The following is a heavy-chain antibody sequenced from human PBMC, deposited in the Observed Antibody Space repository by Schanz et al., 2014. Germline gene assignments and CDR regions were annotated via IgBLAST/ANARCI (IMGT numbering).Heavy chain of an antibody. CDR2: IIPILGIA. CDR1: GGTFSSYA. Sequence: VQLEQSGAEVKKPGSPVKVSCKSSGGTFSSYAISWVRQAPGQGLEWMGRIIPILGIANYAQKFQGRVTITADKSTSTAYMELTSLRSEDTAVYYCAGTYCSSTSCYTGYYYGMDVWGQGTTVTVSS. J-gene: IGHJ6*02. V-gene: IGHV1-69*02. CDR3: AGTYCSSTSCYTGYYYGMDV. D-gene: IGHD2-2*02.